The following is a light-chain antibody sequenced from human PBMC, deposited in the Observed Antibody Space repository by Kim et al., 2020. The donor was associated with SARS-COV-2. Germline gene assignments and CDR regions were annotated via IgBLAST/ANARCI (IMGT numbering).Light chain of an antibody. Sequence: QSALTQPASVSGSPGQSITISCTGTSSDVGSTNYVSWYQLHPGKAPKLMIYDVTNRPSGVSNRFYGYKSGNTASLTISGLQAEDEADYYCSSYTSTSTLVFGTGPKFTVL. V-gene: IGLV2-14*01. CDR1: SSDVGSTNY. CDR2: DVT. CDR3: SSYTSTSTLV. J-gene: IGLJ1*01.